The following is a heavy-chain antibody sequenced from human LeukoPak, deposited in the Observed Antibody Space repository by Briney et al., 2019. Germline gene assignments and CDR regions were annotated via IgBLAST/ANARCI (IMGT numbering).Heavy chain of an antibody. CDR1: GGSISSYY. J-gene: IGHJ4*02. V-gene: IGHV4-59*01. CDR2: IYYSGST. D-gene: IGHD3-10*01. Sequence: PSETLSLTSTVSGGSISSYYWSWIRQPPGKGLEWIGYIYYSGSTNYNPSLKSRVTISVDTSKNQFSLKLSSVTAADTAVYYCARGGITMVRGVLDYWGQGTLVTVSS. CDR3: ARGGITMVRGVLDY.